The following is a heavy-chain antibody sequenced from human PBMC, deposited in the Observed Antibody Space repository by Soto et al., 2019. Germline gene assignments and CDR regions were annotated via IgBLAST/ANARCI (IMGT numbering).Heavy chain of an antibody. J-gene: IGHJ5*02. CDR3: ARSGLALPYSASHWFDP. CDR1: GFTFSSYS. D-gene: IGHD3-22*01. CDR2: ISSSSSYI. V-gene: IGHV3-21*01. Sequence: VGSLRLSCAASGFTFSSYSMNWVRQAPWKGLEWVSSISSSSSYIYYADSVKGRFTISRDNAKNSLYLQMNSLRAEDTAVYYCARSGLALPYSASHWFDPWGHGTLVTVSS.